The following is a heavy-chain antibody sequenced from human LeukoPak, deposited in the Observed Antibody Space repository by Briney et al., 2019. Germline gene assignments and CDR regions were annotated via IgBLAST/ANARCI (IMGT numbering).Heavy chain of an antibody. J-gene: IGHJ4*02. CDR3: AGINSDFSGYYV. Sequence: SDTLSLTCTVSGYSISGGYYWGWIRQPPGKGLEWIGNIFHSGGTYYNPSLKSRVTILLDTSKNHFSLKMTSVTAADTAFYYCAGINSDFSGYYVWGQGTLVTVSS. CDR1: GYSISGGYY. CDR2: IFHSGGT. V-gene: IGHV4-38-2*02. D-gene: IGHD3-22*01.